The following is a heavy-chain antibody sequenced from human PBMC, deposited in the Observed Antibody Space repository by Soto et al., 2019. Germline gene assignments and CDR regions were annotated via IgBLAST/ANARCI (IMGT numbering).Heavy chain of an antibody. D-gene: IGHD2-2*02. CDR3: ARIVVVPAAIPQPDVWSPVGFDP. CDR1: GYTFTGYY. V-gene: IGHV1-2*02. Sequence: WASVKISCKASGYTFTGYYMRWVRQAPGQGLEWMGWINPNSGGTNYAQKFQGRVTMTRDTSISTAYMELSRLRSDDTAVYYCARIVVVPAAIPQPDVWSPVGFDPWGQGTLVTVSS. CDR2: INPNSGGT. J-gene: IGHJ5*02.